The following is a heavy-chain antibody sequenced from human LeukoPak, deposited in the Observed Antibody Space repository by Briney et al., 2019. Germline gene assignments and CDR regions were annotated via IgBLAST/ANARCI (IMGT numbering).Heavy chain of an antibody. V-gene: IGHV5-51*01. D-gene: IGHD2-15*01. Sequence: GESLKISCKGSGYSFTTYWIAWVRQMPGKGLEWMGIIYPGDSNTRYSPSFQGQVTISAEKSISTAFLKWSSLKASDTAMYYCGRQQVAYYYYYGMDVWGKGTTVTVSS. CDR1: GYSFTTYW. CDR2: IYPGDSNT. CDR3: GRQQVAYYYYYGMDV. J-gene: IGHJ6*04.